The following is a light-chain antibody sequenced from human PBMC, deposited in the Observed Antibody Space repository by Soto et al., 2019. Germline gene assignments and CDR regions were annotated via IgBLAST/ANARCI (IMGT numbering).Light chain of an antibody. Sequence: DIQMTQSPSTLYASVGDKVTITCRASQNINSHLAWYQQKPGKAPKLLIYTASSLQSGVPSRFSGSGSGTAFTLNISSLQTDDFATFYCQQYDLYSAFGQRTKVEIK. CDR3: QQYDLYSA. V-gene: IGKV1-5*03. CDR2: TAS. CDR1: QNINSH. J-gene: IGKJ1*01.